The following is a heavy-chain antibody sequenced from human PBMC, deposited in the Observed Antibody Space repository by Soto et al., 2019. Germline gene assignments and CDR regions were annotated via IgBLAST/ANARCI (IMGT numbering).Heavy chain of an antibody. V-gene: IGHV4-59*01. Sequence: QEHWHRSAHRLVSPSEPLSPPSPPPGASPITYYWTWVRQPQGKDLEGIGHTHDSGQTNYSPSLKSRVTISVDTSKNQFSLTLTSVTAADTAVYYCARVIRGGFFDPWGQGTLVTVSS. CDR1: GASPITYY. CDR3: ARVIRGGFFDP. CDR2: THDSGQT. D-gene: IGHD3-16*01. J-gene: IGHJ5*02.